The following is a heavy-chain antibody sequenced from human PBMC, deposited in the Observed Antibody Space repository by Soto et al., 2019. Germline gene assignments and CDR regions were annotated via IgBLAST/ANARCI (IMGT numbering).Heavy chain of an antibody. CDR2: ISAFSSPI. J-gene: IGHJ3*02. D-gene: IGHD6-25*01. V-gene: IGHV3-21*06. Sequence: GGSLRLSCVYSGFPFSSYSMNWVRQAPGKGLEWVSSISAFSSPIFYADSVKGRYTISRDNAKNSLYLQMRSLRAEDTAVYYCVRGGRGYTRDDVFDIWGQGTMVTVSS. CDR3: VRGGRGYTRDDVFDI. CDR1: GFPFSSYS.